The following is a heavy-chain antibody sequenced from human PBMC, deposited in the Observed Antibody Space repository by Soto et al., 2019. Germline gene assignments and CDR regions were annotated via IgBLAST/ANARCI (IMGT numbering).Heavy chain of an antibody. V-gene: IGHV5-51*01. D-gene: IGHD2-15*01. Sequence: PGESLKISCKGSGYSFTSYWIGWVRQMPGKGLEWMGIIYPGDSDTRYSPSFQGQVTISADKSISTAYLQWSSLKASDNAMYYWPIREVWSGGSCYGLQWGEGTLVTVSS. J-gene: IGHJ4*02. CDR1: GYSFTSYW. CDR3: PIREVWSGGSCYGLQ. CDR2: IYPGDSDT.